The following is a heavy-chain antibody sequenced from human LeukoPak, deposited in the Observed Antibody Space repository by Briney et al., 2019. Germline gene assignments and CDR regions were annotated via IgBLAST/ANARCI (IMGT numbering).Heavy chain of an antibody. J-gene: IGHJ6*02. CDR2: INHSGST. D-gene: IGHD4-17*01. CDR1: GGSFSGYY. Sequence: PSETLSLTCAVYGGSFSGYYWSWIRQPPGKGLEWIGEINHSGSTNYNPSLKSRVTISVDTSKNQFSLKLSSVTAADTAVYYCARVYGDSVYYYGMDVWGQGTTVTVSS. V-gene: IGHV4-34*01. CDR3: ARVYGDSVYYYGMDV.